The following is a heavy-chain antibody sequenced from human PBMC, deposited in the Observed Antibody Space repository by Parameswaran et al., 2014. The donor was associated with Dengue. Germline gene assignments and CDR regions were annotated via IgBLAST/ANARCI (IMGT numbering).Heavy chain of an antibody. D-gene: IGHD5-12*01. CDR3: ARESPTSGYDWY. CDR2: ISYDGSNK. J-gene: IGHJ4*02. V-gene: IGHV3-33*05. Sequence: WIRQPPGKGLEWVAVISYDGSNKYYVDSVKGRFTISRDNAKNSLYLQMNSLRAEDTAVYYCARESPTSGYDWYWGQGTLVTVSS.